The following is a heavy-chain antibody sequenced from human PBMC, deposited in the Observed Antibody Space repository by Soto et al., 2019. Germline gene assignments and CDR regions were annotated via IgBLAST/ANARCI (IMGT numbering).Heavy chain of an antibody. J-gene: IGHJ4*02. D-gene: IGHD6-19*01. V-gene: IGHV3-7*03. CDR1: GFTFISSF. CDR3: ARYYRGSGRYFFDY. CDR2: INQDGGVT. Sequence: VGSLRLSCVASGFTFISSFMGWIRQAPGKGLEWVANINQDGGVTYYVDSVEGRFTISSDNTKDSLYLQMNSLRGEDTAIYYCARYYRGSGRYFFDYWGQGTPVTVSS.